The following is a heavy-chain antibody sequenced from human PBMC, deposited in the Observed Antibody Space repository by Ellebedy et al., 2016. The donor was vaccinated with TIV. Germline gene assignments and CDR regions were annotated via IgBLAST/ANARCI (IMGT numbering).Heavy chain of an antibody. Sequence: GESLKISCVASGFGFSYSGMHWVRQAPGKGLEWLSFIQYDGITTYFADSVKGRFTISRDNSKNTVYLQMNSLRDEDTAVYYCAREGGPTVVGTFDIWGQGTTVTVSP. CDR2: IQYDGITT. V-gene: IGHV3-30*02. J-gene: IGHJ3*02. CDR1: GFGFSYSG. CDR3: AREGGPTVVGTFDI. D-gene: IGHD2-21*01.